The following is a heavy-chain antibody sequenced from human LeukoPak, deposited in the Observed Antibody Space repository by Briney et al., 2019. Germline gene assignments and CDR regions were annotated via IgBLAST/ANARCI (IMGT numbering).Heavy chain of an antibody. CDR2: IYYSGST. D-gene: IGHD3-10*01. V-gene: IGHV4-39*01. CDR3: ASLTTAYYSGPSQYYFDY. CDR1: GGSIRSSSYY. J-gene: IGHJ4*02. Sequence: PSETLSLTCTVSGGSIRSSSYYWGWIRQPPGKELEWIGSIYYSGSTYYNPSLKSRVTLSVDTSKNQFSLKLSSVTAADTAVYYCASLTTAYYSGPSQYYFDYWGQGTLVTVSS.